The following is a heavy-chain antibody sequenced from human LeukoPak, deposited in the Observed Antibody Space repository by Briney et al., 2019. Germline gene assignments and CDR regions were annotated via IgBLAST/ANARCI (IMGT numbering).Heavy chain of an antibody. CDR3: AKDRVPDGIWSLDY. CDR1: GVTFRTYT. Sequence: PGGSLRLSCAASGVTFRTYTMNWVRQAPGKGLEWVSGSYGSGGGGLYADSVRGRFTISRDDSKNMLYLQMNDLRADDTAVYYCAKDRVPDGIWSLDYWGRGTLVTVSS. J-gene: IGHJ4*02. CDR2: SYGSGGGG. D-gene: IGHD1-14*01. V-gene: IGHV3-23*01.